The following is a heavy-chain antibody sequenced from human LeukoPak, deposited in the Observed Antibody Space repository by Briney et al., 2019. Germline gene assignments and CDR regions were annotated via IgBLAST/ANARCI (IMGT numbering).Heavy chain of an antibody. V-gene: IGHV4-4*07. Sequence: SETLSLTCTVSGGSISSYYWSWIRQPAGKGLEWIGRIYTSGSTNYNPSLKSRVTLSVDKSKNQFSLELSSVTAADTAVYYCAIVVGATERYFDYWGQGTLVTVSS. D-gene: IGHD1-26*01. CDR3: AIVVGATERYFDY. CDR1: GGSISSYY. J-gene: IGHJ4*02. CDR2: IYTSGST.